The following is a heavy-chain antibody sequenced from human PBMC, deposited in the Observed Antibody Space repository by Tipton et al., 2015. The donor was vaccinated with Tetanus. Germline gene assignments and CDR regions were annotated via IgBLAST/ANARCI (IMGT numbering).Heavy chain of an antibody. CDR1: GGSISGGRYY. J-gene: IGHJ4*02. Sequence: TLSLTCTVSGGSISGGRYYWSWIRQRPGKGLEWIGDIYSSGSTYSDPSLKGRVTISVDTSKNQFSLRLNSVTAADTAVYYCARDQARGVRGWNYFDYWGLGTLVTVSS. D-gene: IGHD3-10*01. CDR3: ARDQARGVRGWNYFDY. CDR2: IYSSGST. V-gene: IGHV4-31*03.